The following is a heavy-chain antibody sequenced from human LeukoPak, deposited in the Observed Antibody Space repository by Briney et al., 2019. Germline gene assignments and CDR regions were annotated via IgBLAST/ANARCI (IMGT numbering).Heavy chain of an antibody. CDR2: IYYTGST. D-gene: IGHD6-13*01. Sequence: SETLSLTCTVSGGSIRNNYWSWIRQTPGKGLEWIGYIYYTGSTNYNPALESRITISVDTSRTQFSLKRRSVTAADTAVYYCARTSSSWLIFDFWGQGTPVIVSS. J-gene: IGHJ4*02. CDR1: GGSIRNNY. V-gene: IGHV4-59*01. CDR3: ARTSSSWLIFDF.